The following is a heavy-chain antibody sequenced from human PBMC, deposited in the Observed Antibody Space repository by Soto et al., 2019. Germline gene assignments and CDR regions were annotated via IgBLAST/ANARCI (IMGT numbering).Heavy chain of an antibody. J-gene: IGHJ4*02. V-gene: IGHV4-39*01. D-gene: IGHD2-8*01. CDR1: GDSVARSGYY. CDR2: IYYSGRT. Sequence: PSETLSLTCTVSGDSVARSGYYWGWIRQPQGKGLEWIGSIYYSGRTYYNPSLKSRVTVSLDTAKNQISVNLSSVTAADTAVYYCARHEGYCNNGVFPGFDYWGQGTLVTLSS. CDR3: ARHEGYCNNGVFPGFDY.